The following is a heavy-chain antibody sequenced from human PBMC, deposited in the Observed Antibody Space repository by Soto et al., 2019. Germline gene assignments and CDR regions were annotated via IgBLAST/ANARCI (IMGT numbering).Heavy chain of an antibody. J-gene: IGHJ4*02. V-gene: IGHV3-30*04. CDR1: GFTFSNYA. Sequence: QVQLVESGGGVVQPGRSLRLACADSGFTFSNYAMHWVRQAPGKGLEWVAVISYDGRNKYYADSVKGRFTISRDNSKNTLYLQMNSLGAEDTALYYCVRSLNYRGSGSYQDYWGQGTLVTVSS. D-gene: IGHD3-10*01. CDR2: ISYDGRNK. CDR3: VRSLNYRGSGSYQDY.